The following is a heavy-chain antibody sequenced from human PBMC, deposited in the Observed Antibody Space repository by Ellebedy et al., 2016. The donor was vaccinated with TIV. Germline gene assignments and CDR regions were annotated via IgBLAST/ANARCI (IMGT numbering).Heavy chain of an antibody. D-gene: IGHD3-9*01. CDR3: ARAHSAVRYFDWLSSVYYYYGMDV. J-gene: IGHJ6*02. V-gene: IGHV1-46*01. CDR2: INPSGGST. CDR1: GYTFTSYY. Sequence: AASVKISCKASGYTFTSYYMHWVRQAPGQGLEWMGIINPSGGSTSYAQKFQGWVTMTRDTSISTAYMELSRLRSDDTAVYYCARAHSAVRYFDWLSSVYYYYGMDVWGQGTTVTVSS.